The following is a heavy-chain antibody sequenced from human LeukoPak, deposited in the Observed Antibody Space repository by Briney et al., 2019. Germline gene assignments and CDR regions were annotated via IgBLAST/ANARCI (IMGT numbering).Heavy chain of an antibody. Sequence: SSETLSLTCTVSGDSISGSSYYWSWIRQPPGKGLEWIGEINHSGSTNYNPSLKSRVTISVDTSKNQFSLKLSSVTAADTAVYYCARPYYGSGSFDYWGQGTLVTVSS. V-gene: IGHV4-39*07. CDR3: ARPYYGSGSFDY. CDR2: INHSGST. CDR1: GDSISGSSYY. D-gene: IGHD3-10*01. J-gene: IGHJ4*02.